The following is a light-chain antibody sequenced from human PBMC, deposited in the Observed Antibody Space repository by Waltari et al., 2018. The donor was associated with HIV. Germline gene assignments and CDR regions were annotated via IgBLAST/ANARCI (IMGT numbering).Light chain of an antibody. CDR2: NNN. J-gene: IGLJ1*01. Sequence: QSVLTQPPSASGAPGQRVTISCSGSSTNIGSNPINWNRQLPGPAPKLPIYNNNQWPSGVPDRCSGSKSGTSASLAISGLQSEDEADYYCAAWDDSRHGYVFGTGTKVTVV. CDR1: STNIGSNP. V-gene: IGLV1-44*01. CDR3: AAWDDSRHGYV.